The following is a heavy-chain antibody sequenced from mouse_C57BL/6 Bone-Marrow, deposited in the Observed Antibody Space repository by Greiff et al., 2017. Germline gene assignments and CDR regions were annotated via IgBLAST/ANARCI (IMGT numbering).Heavy chain of an antibody. J-gene: IGHJ3*01. CDR1: GYTFTSYW. CDR2: IYPGSGST. V-gene: IGHV1-55*01. CDR3: ARRYYYDYFAWFAY. D-gene: IGHD2-4*01. Sequence: QVQLKQPGAELVKPGASVKMSCKASGYTFTSYWITWVKQRPGQGLEWIGDIYPGSGSTNYNEKFKSKATLTVDTSSSTAYMQLSSLTSEDSAVYYCARRYYYDYFAWFAYWGQGTLVTVSA.